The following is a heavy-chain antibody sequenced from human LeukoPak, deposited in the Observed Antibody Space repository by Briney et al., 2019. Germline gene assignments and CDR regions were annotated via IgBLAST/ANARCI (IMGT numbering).Heavy chain of an antibody. V-gene: IGHV1-2*02. D-gene: IGHD3-22*01. J-gene: IGHJ4*02. CDR3: ARDPNRGYDSSGYPDY. CDR1: GYTFTSYD. Sequence: ASVKVSCKASGYTFTSYDINWVRQAPGQGLEWMGWINPNSGGTNYAQKFQGRVTMTRDTSISTAYMELSRLRSDDTAVYYCARDPNRGYDSSGYPDYWGQGTLVTVSS. CDR2: INPNSGGT.